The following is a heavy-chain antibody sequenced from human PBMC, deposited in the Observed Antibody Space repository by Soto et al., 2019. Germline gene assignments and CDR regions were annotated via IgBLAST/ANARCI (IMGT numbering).Heavy chain of an antibody. J-gene: IGHJ3*02. CDR2: ISSSSSYI. V-gene: IGHV3-21*01. D-gene: IGHD4-17*01. CDR1: GFSFSAYA. Sequence: GGSLRLSCAASGFSFSAYAMSWVRQAPGKGLEWVSSISSSSSYIYYADSVKGRFTISRDNAKNSLYLQMNSLRAEDTAVYYCARDLPAGEATVVIGGGDDAFDIWGQGTMVTVSS. CDR3: ARDLPAGEATVVIGGGDDAFDI.